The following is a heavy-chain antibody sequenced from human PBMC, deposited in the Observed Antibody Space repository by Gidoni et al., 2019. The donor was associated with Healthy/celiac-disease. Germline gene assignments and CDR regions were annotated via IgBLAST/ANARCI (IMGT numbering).Heavy chain of an antibody. Sequence: QLHLQASGPGLVKPSETLSLTCTVSGGSITSRSYYWGWIPQPPGKGLEWIGSIYYSGSTYYNPSLKSRVTISVDTSKNQFSLKLSSVTAADTAVYYCARHGNPMAALSWFDPWGQGTLVTVSS. V-gene: IGHV4-39*01. CDR1: GGSITSRSYY. D-gene: IGHD6-6*01. CDR2: IYYSGST. CDR3: ARHGNPMAALSWFDP. J-gene: IGHJ5*02.